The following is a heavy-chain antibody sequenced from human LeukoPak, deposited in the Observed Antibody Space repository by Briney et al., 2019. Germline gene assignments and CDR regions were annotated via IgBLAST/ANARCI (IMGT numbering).Heavy chain of an antibody. CDR1: GGSISSGGYY. D-gene: IGHD4-17*01. J-gene: IGHJ4*02. CDR3: ARVTTVTTSFPFDY. V-gene: IGHV4-30-4*01. Sequence: PSQTLSLTCTVSGGSISSGGYYWSWIRQPPGEGLEGIGYVYYSGSTYYHPSLKSRGTISLDTSKNQSSLKLSSVTAAATAVYYCARVTTVTTSFPFDYWGQGTLVTVSS. CDR2: VYYSGST.